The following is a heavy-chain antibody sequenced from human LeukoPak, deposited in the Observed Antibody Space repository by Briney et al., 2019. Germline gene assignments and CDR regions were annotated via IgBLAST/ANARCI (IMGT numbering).Heavy chain of an antibody. J-gene: IGHJ6*02. CDR2: MNPNSGNT. V-gene: IGHV1-8*01. D-gene: IGHD6-19*01. CDR3: ARGPTLQWLGEKTHYYYGMDV. Sequence: GASVKVSCKASGYTFTSYDINWVRQATGQGLEWMGRMNPNSGNTGYAQKFQGRVTMTRNTSISTAYMELSSLRSEDTAVYYCARGPTLQWLGEKTHYYYGMDVWGQGTTVTVSS. CDR1: GYTFTSYD.